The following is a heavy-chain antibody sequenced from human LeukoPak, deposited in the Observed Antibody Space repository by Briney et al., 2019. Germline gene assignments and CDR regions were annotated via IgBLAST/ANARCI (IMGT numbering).Heavy chain of an antibody. V-gene: IGHV3-7*01. Sequence: PGGSLRLSCAVSGFTLSRYWMTWVRQAPGKGLEWLANIKEVGSEKYYVDSVKGRFTITRDNAKNSLYLQMNSLRVEDTAVYYCARDPPGNYYDGSGYYSWGQGTLVTVSS. D-gene: IGHD3-22*01. CDR2: IKEVGSEK. J-gene: IGHJ4*02. CDR1: GFTLSRYW. CDR3: ARDPPGNYYDGSGYYS.